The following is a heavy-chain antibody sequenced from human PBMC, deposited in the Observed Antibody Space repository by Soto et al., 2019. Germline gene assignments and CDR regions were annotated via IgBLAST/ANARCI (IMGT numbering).Heavy chain of an antibody. CDR1: GGSISSYY. CDR2: IYYSGST. Sequence: ETLSLTCTVSGGSISSYYWSWIRQPPGKGLEWIGYIYYSGSTNYNPSLKSRVTISVDTSKNQFSLKLSSVTAADTAVYYCARRVDYFCGSNRFRLYFDYWGQGSLVTVSS. J-gene: IGHJ4*02. V-gene: IGHV4-59*08. D-gene: IGHD3-16*02. CDR3: ARRVDYFCGSNRFRLYFDY.